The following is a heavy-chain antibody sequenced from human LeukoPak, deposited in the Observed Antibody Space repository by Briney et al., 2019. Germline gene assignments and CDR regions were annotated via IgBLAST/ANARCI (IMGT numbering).Heavy chain of an antibody. CDR1: GFALSSHW. CDR3: ARNNGMDV. V-gene: IGHV3-7*03. CDR2: VNRDGSET. J-gene: IGHJ6*02. Sequence: PGGSLRLSCAASGFALSSHWMTWVRQVPGRGPEWVANVNRDGSETYYLDSVKGRFTISKDNAKNSLYLQMNSLRAEDTALYHCARNNGMDVWDQGTTVIVSS.